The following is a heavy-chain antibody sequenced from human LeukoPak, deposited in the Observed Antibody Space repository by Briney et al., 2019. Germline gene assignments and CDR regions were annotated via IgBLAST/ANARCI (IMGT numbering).Heavy chain of an antibody. V-gene: IGHV3-73*01. CDR1: GFTFSGSD. CDR3: SRRMFTADWHLDL. CDR2: IKTKAESYAT. D-gene: IGHD3-10*02. J-gene: IGHJ2*01. Sequence: GGSLRLSCAACGFTFSGSDIHWVRQASGKGLKWIGRIKTKAESYATAYVVSVTGRFTISRDDSKNTAFLQMNSLKTEDTAVYYCSRRMFTADWHLDLWGRGTLVTVS.